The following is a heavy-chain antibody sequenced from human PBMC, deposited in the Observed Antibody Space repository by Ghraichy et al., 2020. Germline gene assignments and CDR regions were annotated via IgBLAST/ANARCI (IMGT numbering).Heavy chain of an antibody. V-gene: IGHV4-4*09. CDR1: GGSIRTAY. CDR2: IHSSGST. CDR3: GTHHSEYVLIDY. D-gene: IGHD3-16*01. Sequence: SETLSLTCTISGGSIRTAYWSWLRQTPGKGLEWIAYIHSSGSTHFNPSLKSRVTISRDTSKNQFTLNLKAVTAADAAVYFCGTHHSEYVLIDYWGQGTPVTVSS. J-gene: IGHJ4*02.